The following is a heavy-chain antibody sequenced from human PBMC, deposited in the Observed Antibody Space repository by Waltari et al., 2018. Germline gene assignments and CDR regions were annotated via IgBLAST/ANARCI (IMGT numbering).Heavy chain of an antibody. Sequence: QVQLQASGPGLVKPSETLSLPCTVPGGSISSYYWRWIRKPPGKGLEWIGRIYTSGSTNYNPSLKSRVTMSVDTSKNQFSLKLSSVTAADTAVYYCARDWGSPLLYYYYMDVWGKGTTVTVSS. CDR3: ARDWGSPLLYYYYMDV. V-gene: IGHV4-4*07. CDR2: IYTSGST. CDR1: GGSISSYY. J-gene: IGHJ6*03. D-gene: IGHD3-16*01.